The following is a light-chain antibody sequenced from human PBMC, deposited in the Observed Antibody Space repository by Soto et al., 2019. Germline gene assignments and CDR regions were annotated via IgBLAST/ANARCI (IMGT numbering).Light chain of an antibody. CDR3: MQALQTPLT. V-gene: IGKV2-28*01. Sequence: DIVMTQSPLSLPVTPGEPASISCRSSQSLLHSNGYNYLDWYLQKPGQSPQLLIYLGSNRASGVPYRFSGSGSGTDFTLKISRVEAEDVGVYYCMQALQTPLTFGPGTKVDIK. CDR2: LGS. CDR1: QSLLHSNGYNY. J-gene: IGKJ3*01.